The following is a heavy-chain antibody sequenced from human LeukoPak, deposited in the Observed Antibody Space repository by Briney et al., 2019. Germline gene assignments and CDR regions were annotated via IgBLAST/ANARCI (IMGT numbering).Heavy chain of an antibody. Sequence: SVKVSCKASGGTFSSYAISWVRQAPGQGLEWMGGIIPIFGTANYAQKFQGRVTITADESTSTAYMELSSLRSEDTAVHYCARGDYDILTGYYIPSFFDYWGQGTLVTVSS. CDR3: ARGDYDILTGYYIPSFFDY. CDR1: GGTFSSYA. J-gene: IGHJ4*02. D-gene: IGHD3-9*01. CDR2: IIPIFGTA. V-gene: IGHV1-69*13.